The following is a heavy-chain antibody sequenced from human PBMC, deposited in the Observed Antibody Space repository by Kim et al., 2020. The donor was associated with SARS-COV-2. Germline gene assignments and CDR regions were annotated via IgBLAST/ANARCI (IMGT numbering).Heavy chain of an antibody. D-gene: IGHD5-12*01. CDR3: TTEGIVATANGYYFDY. V-gene: IGHV3-15*01. CDR1: GFTFSDAW. CDR2: IKSKTDDATT. J-gene: IGHJ4*02. Sequence: GGSLRLSCVGSGFTFSDAWMSWVRQAPGKGLEWVGRIKSKTDDATTDYAAPVKDRFTISRDDSKNTVYLQMNSLRTEDTAVYYCTTEGIVATANGYYFDYWGQGTLVTVSS.